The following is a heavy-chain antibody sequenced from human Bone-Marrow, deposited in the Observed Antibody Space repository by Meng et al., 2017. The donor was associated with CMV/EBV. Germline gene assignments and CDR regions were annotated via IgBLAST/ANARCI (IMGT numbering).Heavy chain of an antibody. CDR1: GITFGSSW. CDR3: TKDVAYNRFDP. D-gene: IGHD2-21*01. J-gene: IGHJ5*02. V-gene: IGHV3-7*01. CDR2: INPDGSTK. Sequence: GGPLRLSCVASGITFGSSWMTWVRQSPGKGLEWMANINPDGSTKNYVDSVKGRFTISRDNARSSLYLQMNSLRVEDTAIYYCTKDVAYNRFDPWGQGTLVTGSS.